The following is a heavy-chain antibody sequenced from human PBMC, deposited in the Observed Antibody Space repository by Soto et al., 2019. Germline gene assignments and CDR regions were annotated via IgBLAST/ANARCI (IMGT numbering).Heavy chain of an antibody. CDR3: AKNDPDERSSGLFDY. Sequence: ILSCAASGFTFSSYAMSWVRQAPGKGLEWVSAISGSGGSTYYADSVKGRFTISRDNSKNTLYLQMNSLRAEDTAVYYCAKNDPDERSSGLFDYWGQGTLVTVSS. CDR1: GFTFSSYA. CDR2: ISGSGGST. D-gene: IGHD3-22*01. J-gene: IGHJ4*02. V-gene: IGHV3-23*01.